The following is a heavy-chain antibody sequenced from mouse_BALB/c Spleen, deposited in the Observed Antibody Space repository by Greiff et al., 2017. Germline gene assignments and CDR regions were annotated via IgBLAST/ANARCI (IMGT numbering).Heavy chain of an antibody. J-gene: IGHJ4*01. CDR3: AREGATMITSYAMDY. V-gene: IGHV2-6-7*01. CDR2: IWGDGST. D-gene: IGHD2-4*01. CDR1: GFSLTGYG. Sequence: VKLMESGPGLVAPSQSLSITCTVSGFSLTGYGVNWVRQPPGKGLEWLGMIWGDGSTDYNSALKSRLSISKDNSKSQVFLKMNSLQTDDTARYYCAREGATMITSYAMDYWGQGTSVTVSS.